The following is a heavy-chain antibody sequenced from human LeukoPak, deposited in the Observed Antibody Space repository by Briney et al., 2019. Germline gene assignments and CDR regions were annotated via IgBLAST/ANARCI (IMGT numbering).Heavy chain of an antibody. J-gene: IGHJ5*02. D-gene: IGHD1-26*01. Sequence: GGSLRLSCAASGFTFSSYWMHWVRQAPGKGLVWVSRINSDGSSTSYADSVKGRFTISRDNAKNSLYLQMNSLRPEDMALYYCAKGNSGSYSQDWFDPWGQGTLVTVSS. CDR3: AKGNSGSYSQDWFDP. CDR1: GFTFSSYW. CDR2: INSDGSST. V-gene: IGHV3-74*01.